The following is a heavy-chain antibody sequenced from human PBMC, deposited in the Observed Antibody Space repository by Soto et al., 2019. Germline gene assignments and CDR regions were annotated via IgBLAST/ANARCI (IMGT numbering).Heavy chain of an antibody. Sequence: QVQLQESGPGLVKLSGTLSLTCAVSGGSISSASWWTWVRQPPGKGLEWIGDMYRSGSTYYNPSLKSRLTLALAKSKNQFSLNLSSVTAADTAVYYCAADNDGDDFDYWGQGTLVTVSS. D-gene: IGHD4-17*01. CDR2: MYRSGST. CDR3: AADNDGDDFDY. CDR1: GGSISSASW. V-gene: IGHV4-4*02. J-gene: IGHJ4*02.